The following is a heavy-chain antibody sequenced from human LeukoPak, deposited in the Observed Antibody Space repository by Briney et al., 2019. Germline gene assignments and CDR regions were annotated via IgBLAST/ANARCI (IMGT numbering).Heavy chain of an antibody. CDR2: INPNSSGT. V-gene: IGHV1-2*06. Sequence: ASVKVSCKASGYTFTGYYMHWVRQAPGQWLEWMGRINPNSSGTNYAQKFQGRVTMTRDTSISTAYMELSRLRSDDTAVYYCARRSAAGTPYYYYYMDVWGKGTTVTVSS. CDR1: GYTFTGYY. CDR3: ARRSAAGTPYYYYYMDV. D-gene: IGHD6-13*01. J-gene: IGHJ6*03.